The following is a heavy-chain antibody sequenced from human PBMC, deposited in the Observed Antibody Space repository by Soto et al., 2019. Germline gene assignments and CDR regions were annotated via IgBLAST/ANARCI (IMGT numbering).Heavy chain of an antibody. CDR2: ITRNSGSI. CDR3: ARGGSNWNELSDY. J-gene: IGHJ4*02. V-gene: IGHV3-9*01. CDR1: GFTFDDYA. D-gene: IGHD1-1*01. Sequence: VQLVESGGGLVQPGRSLRLSCAASGFTFDDYAMHWVRQAPGKGLEWVSGITRNSGSIGYADSVKGRFTTSRDNARNSLFLQMTSLKVEDTAFYYCARGGSNWNELSDYWGQGTLVTVSS.